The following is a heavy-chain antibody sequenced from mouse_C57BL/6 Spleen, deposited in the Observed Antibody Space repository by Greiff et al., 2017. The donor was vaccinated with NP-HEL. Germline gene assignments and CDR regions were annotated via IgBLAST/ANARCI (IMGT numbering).Heavy chain of an antibody. Sequence: QVQLQQSGAELARPGASVKMSCKASGYTFTSYTMHWVKQRPGQGLEWIGYINPSSGYTKYNQKFKDKATLTADKSSSTAYMQLSSLTSEDSAVYYCARPLTGYYAMDYWGQGTSVTVSS. CDR3: ARPLTGYYAMDY. V-gene: IGHV1-4*01. CDR2: INPSSGYT. J-gene: IGHJ4*01. D-gene: IGHD4-1*01. CDR1: GYTFTSYT.